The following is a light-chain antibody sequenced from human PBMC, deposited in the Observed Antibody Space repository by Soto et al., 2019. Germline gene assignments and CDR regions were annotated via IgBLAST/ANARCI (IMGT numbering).Light chain of an antibody. CDR2: GAS. V-gene: IGKV3-20*01. CDR1: QSVSSSY. CDR3: QQYDTSIWAYT. J-gene: IGKJ2*01. Sequence: EVVVTQSPVTLSLYPGERATLSCRASQSVSSSYLAWYQQKPGQAPRLLIYGASSRATGIPDRFSGSGSGTDFTLTISRLEPEDFAVYYCQQYDTSIWAYTFGQGTKVDIK.